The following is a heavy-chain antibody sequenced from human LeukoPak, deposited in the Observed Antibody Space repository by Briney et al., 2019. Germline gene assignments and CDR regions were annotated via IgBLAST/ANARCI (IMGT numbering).Heavy chain of an antibody. CDR2: IHYSGHT. CDR1: GGSISTAY. J-gene: IGHJ4*02. Sequence: SETLSLTCTVSGGSISTAYWSWIRQPPGKGLEYIAFIHYSGHTNYNPSLKSRVTISIDTSKNQFSLKLSSVTAADTAVYFCARLGKEVTYTAYYLDYWGQGTLDTVSS. D-gene: IGHD1-26*01. CDR3: ARLGKEVTYTAYYLDY. V-gene: IGHV4-59*08.